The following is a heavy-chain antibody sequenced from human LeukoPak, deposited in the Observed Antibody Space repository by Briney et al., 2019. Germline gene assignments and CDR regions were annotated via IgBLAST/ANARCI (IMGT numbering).Heavy chain of an antibody. Sequence: GGSLRLSCAASGFTFSNYYVHWVRQRPGKGLLWVSRINSDGRDTGYVDSVKGRFTISGDNAKNTVYLQMNSLRAEDTAVYYCATFGYNWNLGYWGQGTLVTVSS. CDR1: GFTFSNYY. CDR2: INSDGRDT. D-gene: IGHD1-20*01. J-gene: IGHJ4*02. CDR3: ATFGYNWNLGY. V-gene: IGHV3-74*01.